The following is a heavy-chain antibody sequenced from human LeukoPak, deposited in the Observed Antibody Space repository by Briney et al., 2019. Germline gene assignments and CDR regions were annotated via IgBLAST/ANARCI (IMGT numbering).Heavy chain of an antibody. CDR2: ISYDGSNK. CDR1: GFTFSSYG. J-gene: IGHJ6*02. Sequence: PGGSLRLSCAASGFTFSSYGMHWVRQAPGKGLEWVAVISYDGSNKYYADSVKGRFTISRDNSKNTLYLQMNSLRAEGTAVYYCARRAATSYYYYGMDVWGQGTTVTVSS. V-gene: IGHV3-30*05. D-gene: IGHD2-15*01. CDR3: ARRAATSYYYYGMDV.